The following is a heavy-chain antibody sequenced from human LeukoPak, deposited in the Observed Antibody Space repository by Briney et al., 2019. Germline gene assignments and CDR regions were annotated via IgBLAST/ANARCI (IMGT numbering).Heavy chain of an antibody. J-gene: IGHJ4*02. CDR2: ISGSGGTT. D-gene: IGHD5-18*01. CDR3: AKGGHDSYGTYFDY. Sequence: QSGGSLRLSCAASGFTFSSCAMSWVRQPPGKGLEWVSAISGSGGTTYYADSVKGRFTISRDNSKNTLYLQMNSLRAEDTAVYYCAKGGHDSYGTYFDYWGQGTLVTVSS. CDR1: GFTFSSCA. V-gene: IGHV3-23*01.